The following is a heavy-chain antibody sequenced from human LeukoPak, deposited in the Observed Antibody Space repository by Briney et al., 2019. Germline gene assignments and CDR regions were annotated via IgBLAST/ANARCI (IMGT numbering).Heavy chain of an antibody. J-gene: IGHJ4*02. D-gene: IGHD2-15*01. CDR2: IKKDGSEK. CDR3: AREGVHCSGRSCLKAY. V-gene: IGHV3-7*03. CDR1: GFTFSTYW. Sequence: GGSLRPSCAASGFTFSTYWMSWVRQAPGKGLEWVANIKKDGSEKYYMDSVKGRFTISRDNAENSLYLQMNSLRAEDTAVYYCAREGVHCSGRSCLKAYWGQGTQVTVSS.